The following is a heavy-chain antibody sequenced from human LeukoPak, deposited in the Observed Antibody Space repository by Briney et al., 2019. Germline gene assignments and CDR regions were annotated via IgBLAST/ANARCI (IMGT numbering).Heavy chain of an antibody. Sequence: GGSLRLSCAASGFTFSDYYMSWIRQAPGKGLEWVSYISSSGSTIYHADSVKGRFTISRDNAKNSLYLQMNSLRAEDTAVYYCAPGNWNDWSFDYWGQGTLVTVSS. CDR2: ISSSGSTI. CDR1: GFTFSDYY. CDR3: APGNWNDWSFDY. V-gene: IGHV3-11*01. J-gene: IGHJ4*02. D-gene: IGHD1-1*01.